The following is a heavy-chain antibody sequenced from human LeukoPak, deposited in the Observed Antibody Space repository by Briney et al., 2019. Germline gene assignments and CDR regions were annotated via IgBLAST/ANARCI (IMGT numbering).Heavy chain of an antibody. CDR2: ISWNSGSI. CDR3: ARSRWLRYPDY. V-gene: IGHV3-9*01. J-gene: IGHJ4*02. Sequence: GRSLRLSCAASGFTFDDYAMHWVRQAPGKGLEWVSGISWNSGSIGYADSVKGRFTISRDNAKNSLYLQMNSLRAEDTALYYCARSRWLRYPDYWGQGTLVTVSS. CDR1: GFTFDDYA. D-gene: IGHD3-9*01.